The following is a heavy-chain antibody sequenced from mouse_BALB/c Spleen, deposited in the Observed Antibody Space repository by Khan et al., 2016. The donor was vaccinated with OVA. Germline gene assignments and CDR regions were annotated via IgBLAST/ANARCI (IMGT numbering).Heavy chain of an antibody. D-gene: IGHD2-4*01. CDR1: GFSLTTYG. Sequence: VQLQESGPGLVQPSQSLSITCTVSGFSLTTYGVHWVRPSPGKGLEWLGVIWSGGSTDHNAAFISRLSISKDSSKSQVFFKMNSLQVNDTAIYYCARNYDYDEGLAYWGQGTLVTVSA. J-gene: IGHJ3*01. V-gene: IGHV2-2*02. CDR2: IWSGGST. CDR3: ARNYDYDEGLAY.